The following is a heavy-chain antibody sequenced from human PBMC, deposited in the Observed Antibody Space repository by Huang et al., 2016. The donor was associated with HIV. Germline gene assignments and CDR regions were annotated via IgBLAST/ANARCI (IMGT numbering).Heavy chain of an antibody. CDR1: GFTFSSYW. V-gene: IGHV3-7*01. Sequence: EVQLVESGGGLVQPGGSLRLSCAASGFTFSSYWRSWVRQASGKGLEWVANIKQDGSEKYYVDSVKGRVTISRDNAKNSLYLQMNSLRAEDTAVYYCARPSTWGQGTLVTVSS. D-gene: IGHD2-2*01. CDR2: IKQDGSEK. CDR3: ARPST. J-gene: IGHJ5*02.